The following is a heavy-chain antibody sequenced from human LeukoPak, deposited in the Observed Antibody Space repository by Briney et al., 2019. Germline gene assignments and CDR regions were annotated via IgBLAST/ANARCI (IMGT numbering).Heavy chain of an antibody. J-gene: IGHJ6*03. Sequence: SETLSLTCTVSGGSLSSYYWSWIRQPPGKGLEWIGYIYYSGSTNYNPSLKSRVTISVDTSKNQFSLKLSSVTAADTAVYYCARDSGVVAAKVPVSMDVWGKGTTVTVSS. V-gene: IGHV4-59*12. D-gene: IGHD2-2*01. CDR2: IYYSGST. CDR1: GGSLSSYY. CDR3: ARDSGVVAAKVPVSMDV.